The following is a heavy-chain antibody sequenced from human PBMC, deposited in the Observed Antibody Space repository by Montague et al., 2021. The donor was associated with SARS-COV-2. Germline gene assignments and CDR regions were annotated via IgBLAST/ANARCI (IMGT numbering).Heavy chain of an antibody. D-gene: IGHD1-1*01. J-gene: IGHJ2*01. Sequence: SETLSLTCTVSGGSFSSSCYYWGRIRPPPGQGRVWKGSHNYSGTXFQNPTIRSRVTFDAAKTKNQFSLRLSTVTAANTAVFYCAREDTGDWSFDLWGRGTLVTVSS. CDR2: HNYSGTX. CDR1: GGSFSSSCYY. CDR3: AREDTGDWSFDL. V-gene: IGHV4-39*02.